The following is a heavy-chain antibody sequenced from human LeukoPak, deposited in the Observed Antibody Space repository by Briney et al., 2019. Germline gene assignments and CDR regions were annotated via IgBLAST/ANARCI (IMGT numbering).Heavy chain of an antibody. Sequence: GRSLRLSCVASGFTFNIYGMHWVRQAPGKGLEWVAVISHEGSNQYYADSVKGRFTISRDNSKNTVFLQMNSLRAEDTAVYFCAKELSSGLPENWGQGTLVAVSS. D-gene: IGHD6-19*01. J-gene: IGHJ4*02. CDR2: ISHEGSNQ. CDR3: AKELSSGLPEN. V-gene: IGHV3-30*18. CDR1: GFTFNIYG.